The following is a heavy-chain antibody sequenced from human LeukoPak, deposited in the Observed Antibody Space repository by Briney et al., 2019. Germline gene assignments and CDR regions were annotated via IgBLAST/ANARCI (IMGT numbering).Heavy chain of an antibody. Sequence: PGGSLRLSCATSGFIFDDYAMHWVRQAPGKGLEWVSDVTWNSGSIGYADSVKGRFTISRDNAKKSLYLQMNSLRAEDTALYHCARDGTITYYYDSSGYYYDYWGQGTLVTVSS. J-gene: IGHJ4*02. CDR2: VTWNSGSI. CDR3: ARDGTITYYYDSSGYYYDY. V-gene: IGHV3-9*01. D-gene: IGHD3-22*01. CDR1: GFIFDDYA.